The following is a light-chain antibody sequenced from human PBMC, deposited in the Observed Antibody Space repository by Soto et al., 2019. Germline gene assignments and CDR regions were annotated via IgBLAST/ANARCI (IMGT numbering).Light chain of an antibody. V-gene: IGKV3-20*01. CDR2: GAS. J-gene: IGKJ3*01. Sequence: EIVLTQSPGTLSLSPGERATLSCRTSQSLSSTYLAWYQQKPGQAPRLLIYGASNRATGIPDRFSGSESGTDFTLTISRLEPEDFAVYYCQQYGSSVFTFGPGTKVDI. CDR1: QSLSSTY. CDR3: QQYGSSVFT.